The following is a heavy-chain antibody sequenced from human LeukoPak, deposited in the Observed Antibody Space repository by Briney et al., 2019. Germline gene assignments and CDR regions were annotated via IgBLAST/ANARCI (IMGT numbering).Heavy chain of an antibody. CDR1: GGSISSSSYY. V-gene: IGHV4-39*07. Sequence: SETLSLTCTVSGGSISSSSYYWGWIRQPPGKGLEWIGSIYYSGSTYYNPSLKGRVTISVDTSKNQFSLKLSSVTAADTAVYYCARVYDFWNSFFDYWGQGTLVTVSS. J-gene: IGHJ4*02. D-gene: IGHD3-3*01. CDR2: IYYSGST. CDR3: ARVYDFWNSFFDY.